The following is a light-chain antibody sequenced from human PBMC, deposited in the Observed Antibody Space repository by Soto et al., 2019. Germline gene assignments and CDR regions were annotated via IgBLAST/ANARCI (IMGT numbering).Light chain of an antibody. Sequence: QSVLTQPASVSGSLGQSITISCTGTSNDDGAYNYVSWYQQHPDKAPKLLIFEVTNRPSGVSGRFSGSQSGITASLSISGLQPEDEADYYCTSYSSSSPVLFGGGTKLTVL. V-gene: IGLV2-14*01. CDR2: EVT. CDR3: TSYSSSSPVL. CDR1: SNDDGAYNY. J-gene: IGLJ2*01.